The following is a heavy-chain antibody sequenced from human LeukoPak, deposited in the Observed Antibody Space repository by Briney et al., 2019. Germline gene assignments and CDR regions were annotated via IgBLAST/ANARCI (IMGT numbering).Heavy chain of an antibody. CDR2: ISYDGSNK. V-gene: IGHV3-30*18. Sequence: PGGSLRLSCAASGFTFSSYGMHWVRQAPGKGLEWVAVISYDGSNKYYADSVKGRFTISRDNSKNTLYLQMNSLRAEDTAVYYCAKDQTTYYYDSRSDDRYGGLDYWGQGTLVTVSS. CDR1: GFTFSSYG. J-gene: IGHJ4*02. D-gene: IGHD3-22*01. CDR3: AKDQTTYYYDSRSDDRYGGLDY.